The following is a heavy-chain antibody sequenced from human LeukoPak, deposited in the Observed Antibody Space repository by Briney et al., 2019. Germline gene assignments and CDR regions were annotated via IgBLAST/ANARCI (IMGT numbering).Heavy chain of an antibody. J-gene: IGHJ6*02. CDR3: ARDTYTVLGMDV. V-gene: IGHV1-2*02. CDR1: GYTFTGYY. CDR2: INPNSGGT. Sequence: ASVKVSCKASGYTFTGYYMHWVRQAPGQGLEWMGWINPNSGGTNYAQKFQGRVTMTRDTSISTAYMELSRLGSDDTAVYYCARDTYTVLGMDVWGQGTTVTVSS. D-gene: IGHD2-2*02.